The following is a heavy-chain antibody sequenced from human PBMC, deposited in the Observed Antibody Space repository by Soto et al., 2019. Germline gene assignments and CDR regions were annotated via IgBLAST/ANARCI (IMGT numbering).Heavy chain of an antibody. CDR2: VYHTGRT. D-gene: IGHD3-3*01. V-gene: IGHV4-61*01. J-gene: IGHJ4*02. CDR1: GGSFKSGSYS. CDR3: ARDFAYFDF. Sequence: SETLSLTCTVSGGSFKSGSYSWSWIRQPPGKGLEWIGYVYHTGRTSYNPSLKSRVSISMDTSKNQFSLNLDSVTAADTAVYFCARDFAYFDFWGQGTLVTVSS.